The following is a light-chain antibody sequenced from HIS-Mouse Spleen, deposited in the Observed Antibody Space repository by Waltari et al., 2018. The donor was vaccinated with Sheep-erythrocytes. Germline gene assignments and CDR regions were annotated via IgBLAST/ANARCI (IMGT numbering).Light chain of an antibody. Sequence: QSALTQPPSASGSPGQSVTISCTGTSSDVGGYNYVSWYQQHPGKAPKLIIYEVSKLPSGVPVRLSGSKSGNTASLTVSGLQAEDEAYYYCSSYAGSNNWVFGGGTKLTVL. CDR2: EVS. CDR3: SSYAGSNNWV. CDR1: SSDVGGYNY. J-gene: IGLJ3*02. V-gene: IGLV2-8*01.